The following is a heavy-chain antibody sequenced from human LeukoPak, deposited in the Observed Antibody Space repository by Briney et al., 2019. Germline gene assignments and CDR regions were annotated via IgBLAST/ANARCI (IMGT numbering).Heavy chain of an antibody. CDR3: AREPTYSSSWYTSCDY. CDR2: VSGSGSTI. Sequence: GGSLRLSCAASGFTFSDYYMSWIRQAPGKGLEWISYVSGSGSTIYYADSVKGRFTISRDNAKNSLYLQMNTLRAEDTAVYYCAREPTYSSSWYTSCDYWGQGTLVTVSS. J-gene: IGHJ4*02. CDR1: GFTFSDYY. D-gene: IGHD6-13*01. V-gene: IGHV3-11*04.